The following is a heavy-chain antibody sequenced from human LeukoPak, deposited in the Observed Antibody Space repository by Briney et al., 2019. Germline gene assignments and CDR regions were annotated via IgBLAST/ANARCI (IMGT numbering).Heavy chain of an antibody. CDR2: ISGSGGRT. CDR3: LGNGC. V-gene: IGHV3-23*01. D-gene: IGHD4-23*01. Sequence: GGSLRLSCAASGFTFSSSTMGWVRQAPGKGLEWLSSISGSGGRTYYADSVKGRFNVSRDNSKNTLYLHMNSLTFEDAAVYYCLGNGCWGQGTLVTVSS. J-gene: IGHJ4*02. CDR1: GFTFSSST.